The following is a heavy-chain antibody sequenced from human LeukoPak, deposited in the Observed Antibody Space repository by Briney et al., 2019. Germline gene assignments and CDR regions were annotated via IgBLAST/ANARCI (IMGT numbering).Heavy chain of an antibody. Sequence: GGSLRLSCAASGFTFSSYGMHWVRQAPGKGLEWVAVISYDGSNKYYADSVKGRFTISRDNSKNTLYLQMTSLRAEDTAVYYCARDDYGDYGPLGPWGQGTLVTVSS. CDR3: ARDDYGDYGPLGP. CDR1: GFTFSSYG. D-gene: IGHD4-17*01. J-gene: IGHJ5*02. V-gene: IGHV3-30*03. CDR2: ISYDGSNK.